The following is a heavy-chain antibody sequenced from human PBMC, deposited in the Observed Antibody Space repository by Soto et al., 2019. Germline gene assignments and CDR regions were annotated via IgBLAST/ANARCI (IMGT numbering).Heavy chain of an antibody. J-gene: IGHJ4*02. CDR1: GFTFSSYG. CDR3: AKGEGSSGYYSLFDY. CDR2: ISWNSGSI. V-gene: IGHV3-9*01. D-gene: IGHD3-22*01. Sequence: SLRLSCAASGFTFSSYGMHWVRQAPGKGLEWVSGISWNSGSIGYADSVKGRFTISRDNAKNSLYLQMNSLRAEDTALYYCAKGEGSSGYYSLFDYWGQGTLVTVSS.